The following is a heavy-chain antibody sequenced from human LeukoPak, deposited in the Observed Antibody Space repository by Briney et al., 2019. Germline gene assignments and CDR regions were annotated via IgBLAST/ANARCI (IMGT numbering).Heavy chain of an antibody. J-gene: IGHJ4*02. V-gene: IGHV3-11*06. D-gene: IGHD6-19*01. Sequence: PGRSLRLSCAASGFTFSDYYMSWIRQAPGKGLEWVSYISSSSSYTNYADSVKGRFTISRDNAKNSLYLQMNSLRAEDTAVYYCASGAVAGNFDYWGQGTLVTVSS. CDR2: ISSSSSYT. CDR1: GFTFSDYY. CDR3: ASGAVAGNFDY.